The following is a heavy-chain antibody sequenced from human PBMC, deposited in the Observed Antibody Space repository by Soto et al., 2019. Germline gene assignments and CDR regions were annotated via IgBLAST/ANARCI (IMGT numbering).Heavy chain of an antibody. V-gene: IGHV3-23*01. D-gene: IGHD5-18*01. J-gene: IGHJ4*02. CDR1: GFTFSSYA. Sequence: EVQLLESGGGLVQPGGSLRLSCAASGFTFSSYAMSWVRQAPGKGLEWVSAISGSGGSTYYADSVKGRFTISRDNSKNPLYLQMNSLRAEDTAVYYCAKGHFDLGIQLTFDYWGQGTLVTVSS. CDR3: AKGHFDLGIQLTFDY. CDR2: ISGSGGST.